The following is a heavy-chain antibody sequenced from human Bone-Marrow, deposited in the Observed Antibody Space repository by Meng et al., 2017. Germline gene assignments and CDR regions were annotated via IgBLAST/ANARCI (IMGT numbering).Heavy chain of an antibody. D-gene: IGHD1-26*01. CDR3: AREQSGSHNSRFDP. J-gene: IGHJ5*02. CDR2: IIPIFGTA. V-gene: IGHV1-69*06. Sequence: SVKVSCKASGGTFSSYAISWVRQAPGQGLEWMGGIIPIFGTANYAQKFQGRVTITADKSTSTAYMELSSLRSEDTAVYYCAREQSGSHNSRFDPWGQGTLVTVSS. CDR1: GGTFSSYA.